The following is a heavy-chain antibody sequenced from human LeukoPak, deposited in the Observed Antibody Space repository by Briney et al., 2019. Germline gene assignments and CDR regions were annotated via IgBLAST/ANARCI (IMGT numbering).Heavy chain of an antibody. V-gene: IGHV4-4*07. CDR2: MYSSGST. Sequence: SETLSLTCTVSGGSIIGYYWNWIRQPAGEGLEWIGRMYSSGSTNYNPSLKSRVTMSVDTSKNQFSLKLNSVTATDTAVYYCARHSGSYYDNYDYWGQGTLVTVSS. J-gene: IGHJ4*02. CDR3: ARHSGSYYDNYDY. CDR1: GGSIIGYY. D-gene: IGHD1-26*01.